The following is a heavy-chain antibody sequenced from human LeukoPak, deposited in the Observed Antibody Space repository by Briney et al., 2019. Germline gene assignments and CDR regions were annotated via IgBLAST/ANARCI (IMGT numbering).Heavy chain of an antibody. CDR3: ARGLVVVAPAAIRYYYYYMDV. CDR2: IYYSGST. D-gene: IGHD2-2*02. CDR1: GGSISSGGYY. V-gene: IGHV4-31*03. Sequence: PSETLSLTCTVSGGSISSGGYYWSWIRQHPGKGLEWIGYIYYSGSTYYNPSLKSRVTISVDTSKNQFSLKLSSVTAADTAVYYCARGLVVVAPAAIRYYYYYMDVWGKGTTVTVSS. J-gene: IGHJ6*03.